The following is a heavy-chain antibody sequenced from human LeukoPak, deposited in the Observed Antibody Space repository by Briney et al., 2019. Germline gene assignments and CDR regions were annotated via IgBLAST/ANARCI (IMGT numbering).Heavy chain of an antibody. V-gene: IGHV3-23*01. CDR1: GFTFRNYV. Sequence: PGGSLRLSCAASGFTFRNYVMSWVRQAPGKGLEWVSGLSASGGSSYYADSVKGRFTISRDNSKDTLYLQMNSLRAEDTAVYYCAREPPSYFYDSSGLDYWGQGTLVTASS. D-gene: IGHD3-22*01. J-gene: IGHJ4*02. CDR2: LSASGGSS. CDR3: AREPPSYFYDSSGLDY.